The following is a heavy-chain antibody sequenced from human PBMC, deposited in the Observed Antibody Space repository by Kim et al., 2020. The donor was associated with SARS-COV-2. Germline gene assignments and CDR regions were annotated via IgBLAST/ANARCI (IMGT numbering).Heavy chain of an antibody. CDR1: GGTFSSYA. Sequence: SVKVSCKASGGTFSSYAISWVRQAPGQGLEWMGGIIPIFGTANYAQKFQGRVTITADESTSTAYMELSSLRSEDTAVYYCASEDYYDSSGYSFLSYGMDVWGQGTTVTVSS. J-gene: IGHJ6*02. CDR3: ASEDYYDSSGYSFLSYGMDV. D-gene: IGHD3-22*01. CDR2: IIPIFGTA. V-gene: IGHV1-69*13.